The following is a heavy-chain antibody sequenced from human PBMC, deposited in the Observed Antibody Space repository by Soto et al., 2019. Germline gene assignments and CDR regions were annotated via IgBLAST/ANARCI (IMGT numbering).Heavy chain of an antibody. Sequence: GQALKLSCTGSGYSFTSYWIGWVRQMPGKGLEWMGIIYPGDSDTRYSPSFQGQVTISADKSISTAYLQWSSLKASDTAMYYCARVSSSWYGREYYFDYWGQGTLVTVSS. CDR3: ARVSSSWYGREYYFDY. J-gene: IGHJ4*02. CDR2: IYPGDSDT. V-gene: IGHV5-51*01. CDR1: GYSFTSYW. D-gene: IGHD6-13*01.